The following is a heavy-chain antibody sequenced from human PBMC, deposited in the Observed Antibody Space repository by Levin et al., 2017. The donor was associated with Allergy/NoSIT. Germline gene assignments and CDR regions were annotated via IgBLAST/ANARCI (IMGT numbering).Heavy chain of an antibody. CDR2: MSPNSGNT. J-gene: IGHJ3*02. CDR1: GYTFTSYD. V-gene: IGHV1-8*01. Sequence: GGSLRLSCKASGYTFTSYDINWVRQATGQGLEWMGWMSPNSGNTGYAQKFQGRVTMTRSTSMRIAYMELSGLRSEDTAVYYCARNPPNSGSFEIWGQGTMVTVSS. D-gene: IGHD1-26*01. CDR3: ARNPPNSGSFEI.